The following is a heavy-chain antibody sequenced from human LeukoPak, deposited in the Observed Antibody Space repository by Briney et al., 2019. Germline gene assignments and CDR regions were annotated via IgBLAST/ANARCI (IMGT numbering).Heavy chain of an antibody. CDR3: ASANFDWPNWFDP. CDR2: MNPNSGNT. J-gene: IGHJ5*02. CDR1: GYTFTSYD. D-gene: IGHD3-9*01. V-gene: IGHV1-8*01. Sequence: ASVKVSCKASGYTFTSYDINWVRQATGPGLEWMGWMNPNSGNTGYAQKFQGRVTMTRNTSISTAYMELSSLRSEDTAVYYCASANFDWPNWFDPWGQGTLVTVSS.